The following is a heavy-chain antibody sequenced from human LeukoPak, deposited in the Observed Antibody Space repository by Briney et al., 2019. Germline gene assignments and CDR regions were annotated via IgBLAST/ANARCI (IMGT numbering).Heavy chain of an antibody. Sequence: ASETLSLTCAVYGGSFSGYYWSWIRQPPGKGLEWIGEINHSGSTNYNPSLKSRVTMSVNTSKNQFSLKLSSVTAADTAVYYCAREGIVVAQNAFDIWGQGTMVTVSS. J-gene: IGHJ3*02. CDR3: AREGIVVAQNAFDI. D-gene: IGHD2-2*01. V-gene: IGHV4-34*01. CDR1: GGSFSGYY. CDR2: INHSGST.